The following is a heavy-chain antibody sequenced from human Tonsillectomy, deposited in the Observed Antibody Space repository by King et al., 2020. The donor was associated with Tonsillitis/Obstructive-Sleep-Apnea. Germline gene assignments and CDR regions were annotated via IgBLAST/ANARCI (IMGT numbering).Heavy chain of an antibody. CDR3: ARDRVVLVRAAIPVYYYYGMDV. CDR1: GFTVSSNY. Sequence: VQLVESGGGLIQPGGSVRLSCAASGFTVSSNYMSWVRQAPGKGLEWVSIIYSGGGTYYADSVKGRFTISRDNSKNTLYLQMNSLRAEATAVYSFARDRVVLVRAAIPVYYYYGMDVWGQGTTVTVSS. D-gene: IGHD2-2*01. V-gene: IGHV3-53*01. CDR2: IYSGGGT. J-gene: IGHJ6*02.